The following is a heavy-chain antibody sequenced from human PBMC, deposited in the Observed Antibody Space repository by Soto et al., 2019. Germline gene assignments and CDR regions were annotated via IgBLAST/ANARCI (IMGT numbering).Heavy chain of an antibody. CDR2: IYPDDSRT. CDR1: GYSFTAYW. V-gene: IGHV5-51*01. J-gene: IGHJ4*02. Sequence: PGESLKISCKGLGYSFTAYWIAWVRQMPGQGLEWMGIIYPDDSRTRYSPSFQGQVTISVDKSISTAYLKWRSLKASDTAVYYCARAKHHRGNVLFADYWGQGTLVTVSS. D-gene: IGHD2-15*01. CDR3: ARAKHHRGNVLFADY.